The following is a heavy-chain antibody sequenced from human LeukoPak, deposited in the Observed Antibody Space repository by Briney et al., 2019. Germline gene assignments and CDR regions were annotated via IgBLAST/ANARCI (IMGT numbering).Heavy chain of an antibody. CDR2: IKQDGSEK. V-gene: IGHV3-7*01. J-gene: IGHJ6*03. CDR3: ARYGAATTDYYYYYYVDV. CDR1: GFTFSSYW. Sequence: GGSLRLSCAASGFTFSSYWMSWVRQAPGKGLEWVANIKQDGSEKYYVDSVKGRFTISRDNAKNSLYLQMNSLRAEDTAVYYCARYGAATTDYYYYYYVDVWGKGTTVTISS. D-gene: IGHD5-12*01.